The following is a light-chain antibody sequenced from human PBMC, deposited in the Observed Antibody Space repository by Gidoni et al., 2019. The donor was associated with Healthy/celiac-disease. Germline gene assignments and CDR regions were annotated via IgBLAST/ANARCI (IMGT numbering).Light chain of an antibody. CDR2: EVS. Sequence: QSALTQPPSASGSPGQSVTLPCTGTSSDVGGYNYVSWYQQHPGKAPKLMIYEVSKRPSGVPDRFSGSKSGNTASLTVSGLQAEDEADYYCSSYAGSNNLGVFGTGTKVTVL. CDR3: SSYAGSNNLGV. V-gene: IGLV2-8*01. J-gene: IGLJ1*01. CDR1: SSDVGGYNY.